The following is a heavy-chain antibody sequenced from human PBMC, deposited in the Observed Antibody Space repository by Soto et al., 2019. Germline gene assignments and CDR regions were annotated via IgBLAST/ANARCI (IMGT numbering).Heavy chain of an antibody. CDR1: GFTFSSYG. CDR3: ARGGTDYGGNSDY. Sequence: QVQLVESGGGVVQPGRSLRLSCAASGFTFSSYGMHWVRQAPGKGLEWVAVIWYDGSNKYYADSVKGRFTISRDNSKNTLYVEMNSLRAEDTAVYYCARGGTDYGGNSDYWGQGTLVNVSS. D-gene: IGHD4-17*01. CDR2: IWYDGSNK. V-gene: IGHV3-33*01. J-gene: IGHJ4*02.